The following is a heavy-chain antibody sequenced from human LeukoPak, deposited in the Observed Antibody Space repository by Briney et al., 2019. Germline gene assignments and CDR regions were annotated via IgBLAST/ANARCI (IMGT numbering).Heavy chain of an antibody. J-gene: IGHJ4*02. CDR3: ARDTGDRTFDY. CDR2: INHSGST. D-gene: IGHD7-27*01. Sequence: PSETLSLTCAVYGGSFSGYYWSWIRQPPGKGLEWIGEINHSGSTNYNPSLKSRVTISVDTSKNQFSLKLSSVTAADTAVYYCARDTGDRTFDYWGQGTLVTVSS. V-gene: IGHV4-34*01. CDR1: GGSFSGYY.